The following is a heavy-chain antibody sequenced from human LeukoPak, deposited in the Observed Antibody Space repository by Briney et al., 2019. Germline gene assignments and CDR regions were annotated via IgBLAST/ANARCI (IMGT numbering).Heavy chain of an antibody. CDR2: LSGGGGTT. Sequence: GGSLRLSCAVSGFTFSTYAMSWVRQAPGKGLQWVSTLSGGGGTTFYTDSVKGRFTISRDNSENTLYLQMNNLRSEASAVYYFAKGGGAYSRAWFFSHWGQGTLVTVSS. J-gene: IGHJ4*02. CDR3: AKGGGAYSRAWFFSH. CDR1: GFTFSTYA. D-gene: IGHD6-19*01. V-gene: IGHV3-23*01.